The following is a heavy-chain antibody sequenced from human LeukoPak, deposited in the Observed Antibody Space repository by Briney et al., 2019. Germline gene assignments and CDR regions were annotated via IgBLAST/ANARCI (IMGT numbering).Heavy chain of an antibody. Sequence: PGGSLRLSCAASGFTVSSNYMSWVRQAPGKGLEWVSVIYSGGSTYYADSVKGRFTISRDNSKNTLYLQMNSLRAEDTAVYYCARDCSGGSCYGYYFDYWGQGTLVTVSS. D-gene: IGHD2-15*01. CDR3: ARDCSGGSCYGYYFDY. CDR2: IYSGGST. V-gene: IGHV3-66*01. J-gene: IGHJ4*02. CDR1: GFTVSSNY.